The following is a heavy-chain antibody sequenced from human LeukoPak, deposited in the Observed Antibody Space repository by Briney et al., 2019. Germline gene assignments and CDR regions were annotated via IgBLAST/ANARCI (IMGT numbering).Heavy chain of an antibody. CDR1: RGSFSGY. CDR3: ARDQSAYYDILTGTFDY. Sequence: SETLSLTCAVYRGSFSGYWSWIRQPPGKGLEWIGEIHHSGSTNYNPSLKSRVTISVDTSKNQFSLKLSSVTAADTAVYYCARDQSAYYDILTGTFDYWGQGTLVTVSS. J-gene: IGHJ4*02. V-gene: IGHV4-34*01. D-gene: IGHD3-9*01. CDR2: IHHSGST.